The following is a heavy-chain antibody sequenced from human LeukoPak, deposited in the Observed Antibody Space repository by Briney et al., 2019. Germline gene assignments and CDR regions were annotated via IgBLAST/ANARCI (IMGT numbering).Heavy chain of an antibody. J-gene: IGHJ3*02. V-gene: IGHV4-39*01. CDR2: IYYGGKT. CDR1: GGSISSTIYY. CDR3: ARHLGGSGSTDAFDI. Sequence: SETLSLTCTVSGGSISSTIYYCAWIRQPPGKGLEWIGSIYYGGKTYYNPSLKSRFTTSVDTSKNQFSLKLSSVTAADTAVYYCARHLGGSGSTDAFDIWGQGTVVTVSS. D-gene: IGHD3-3*01.